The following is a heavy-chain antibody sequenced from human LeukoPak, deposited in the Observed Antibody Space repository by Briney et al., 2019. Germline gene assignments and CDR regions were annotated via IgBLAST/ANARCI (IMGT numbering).Heavy chain of an antibody. CDR1: GFTFSSYW. D-gene: IGHD6-13*01. Sequence: GGSLRLSCAASGFTFSSYWMSWVRQAPGKGLEWVANIKQDGSERYYVDSVKGRFTIYRDNAKNSLYLQMNSLRAEDTAVYYCAKEEVTYSSSWSLTPLFDYWGQGTLVTVSS. CDR3: AKEEVTYSSSWSLTPLFDY. V-gene: IGHV3-7*03. J-gene: IGHJ4*02. CDR2: IKQDGSER.